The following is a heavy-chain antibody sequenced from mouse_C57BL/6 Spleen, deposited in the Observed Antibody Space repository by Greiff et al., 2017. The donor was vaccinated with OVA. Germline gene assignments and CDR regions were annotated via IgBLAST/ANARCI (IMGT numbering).Heavy chain of an antibody. V-gene: IGHV2-2*01. CDR1: GFSLTSYG. D-gene: IGHD1-1*01. CDR2: IWSGGST. CDR3: SSPYYCGSSDGYCDV. Sequence: QVQLQQSGPGLVQPSQSLSITCTVSGFSLTSYGVHWVRQSPGKGLEWLGVIWSGGSTDYNAAFISRLSISQDNSKSQVFIKMNSLQADDTAIYYCSSPYYCGSSDGYCDVWGTGPTVTGSS. J-gene: IGHJ1*03.